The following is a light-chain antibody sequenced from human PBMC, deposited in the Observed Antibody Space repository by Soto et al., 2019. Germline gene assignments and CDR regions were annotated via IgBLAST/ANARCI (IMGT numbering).Light chain of an antibody. J-gene: IGLJ2*01. CDR2: EGS. V-gene: IGLV2-23*01. CDR3: STYAGAVA. CDR1: RSDVGSYNL. Sequence: QSALTQPASVSGSPGQSITISCTGTRSDVGSYNLVSWYQHHPGKAPKLMIYEGSERPSGVSNRFSGSKSGNTASLTISGLQAEDDADYYCSTYAGAVAFGGGTKITDL.